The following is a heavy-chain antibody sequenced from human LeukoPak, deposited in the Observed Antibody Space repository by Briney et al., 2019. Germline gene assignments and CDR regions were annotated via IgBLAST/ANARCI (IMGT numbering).Heavy chain of an antibody. CDR2: IYYSGNT. J-gene: IGHJ4*02. CDR1: GVSISSSNSY. V-gene: IGHV4-39*01. D-gene: IGHD1-26*01. Sequence: PSETLSLTCTVSGVSISSSNSYWGWIRQPPGKGLEWIGSIYYSGNTYYNASLKSRVTIYIDTSKNQFSLNLSSVTAADTAVYYCAKSGGSGLIDYWGQGTLVTVSS. CDR3: AKSGGSGLIDY.